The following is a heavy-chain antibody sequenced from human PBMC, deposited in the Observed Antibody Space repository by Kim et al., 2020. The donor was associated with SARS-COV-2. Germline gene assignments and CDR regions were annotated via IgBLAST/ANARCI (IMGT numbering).Heavy chain of an antibody. J-gene: IGHJ4*02. Sequence: GGSLRLSCAASGFTFSNYGMHWVRQAPGKGLEWVAHTSYDESNKYYADSVEGRFTISRDNYKNTLYLQMNTLRVDDTAVYYCAREGSSGSFPDSWGQGTRVTVSS. D-gene: IGHD3-10*01. CDR1: GFTFSNYG. V-gene: IGHV3-30*03. CDR3: AREGSSGSFPDS. CDR2: TSYDESNK.